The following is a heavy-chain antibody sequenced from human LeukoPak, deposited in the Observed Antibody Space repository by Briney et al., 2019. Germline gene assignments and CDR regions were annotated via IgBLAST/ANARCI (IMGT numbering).Heavy chain of an antibody. D-gene: IGHD3-3*01. CDR1: GYTFTGYY. CDR3: ARGTGDFGEVEDY. J-gene: IGHJ4*02. CDR2: INPNSGGT. Sequence: ASVKVSCKASGYTFTGYYMHWVRQAPGQGLEWMGWINPNSGGTNYAQKFQGRVTMTRDTSISTAYMELSRLRSDDTAVYYCARGTGDFGEVEDYWGQGTLVTVSS. V-gene: IGHV1-2*02.